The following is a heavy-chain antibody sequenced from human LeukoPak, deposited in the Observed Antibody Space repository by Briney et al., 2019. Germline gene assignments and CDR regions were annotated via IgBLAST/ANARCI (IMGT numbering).Heavy chain of an antibody. J-gene: IGHJ4*02. CDR1: GGSISSYY. Sequence: SETLSLTCTVSGGSISSYYWSWIRQPPGKGLEWIGYIYYSGSTNYNPSLKSRVTISVDTSKNQFSLKLSSVTAADTAVYYCARRWLGFDYWGQGTLVTVSS. V-gene: IGHV4-59*01. CDR3: ARRWLGFDY. CDR2: IYYSGST. D-gene: IGHD5-24*01.